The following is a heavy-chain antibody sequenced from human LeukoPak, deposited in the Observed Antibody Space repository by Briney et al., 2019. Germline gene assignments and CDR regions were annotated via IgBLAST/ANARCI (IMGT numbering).Heavy chain of an antibody. V-gene: IGHV7-4-1*02. CDR1: GYTFTSYG. CDR2: INTNTGNP. J-gene: IGHJ5*02. D-gene: IGHD6-13*01. Sequence: ASVKVSCKASGYTFTSYGISWVRQAPGQGLEWMGWINTNTGNPTYAQGFTGRFAFSLDTSVSTAYLQISSLKAEDTAVYYCARDSSSSNGNWFDPWGQGTLVTVSS. CDR3: ARDSSSSNGNWFDP.